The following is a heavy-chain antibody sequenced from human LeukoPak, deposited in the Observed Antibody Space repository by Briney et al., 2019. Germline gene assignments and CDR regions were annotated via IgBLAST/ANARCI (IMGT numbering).Heavy chain of an antibody. CDR3: ATDRGWRTSGYYLYYFEY. CDR2: IKSDGSER. J-gene: IGHJ4*02. D-gene: IGHD3-3*01. Sequence: GGSLRLSCAASGFVFRNYFMSWVRQAPGKGLEWVASIKSDGSERYYVDSVRGRYTISRDNTKNSLFLQMSSLRAEDTAVYYCATDRGWRTSGYYLYYFEYWGQGTLVTFPS. V-gene: IGHV3-7*01. CDR1: GFVFRNYF.